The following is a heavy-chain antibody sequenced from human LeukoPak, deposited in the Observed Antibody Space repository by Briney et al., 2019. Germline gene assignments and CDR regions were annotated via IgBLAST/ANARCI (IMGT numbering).Heavy chain of an antibody. D-gene: IGHD6-13*01. Sequence: SETLSLTCIVSGYSISSGHYWGWIRQPPGKGLEWVGSLYHSGSTFYNPSLKGRVTMSVDTSKNQFSLKLSSVTAADTAMYYCARGSEGQLVFDSWGQGALVTVSS. V-gene: IGHV4-38-2*02. J-gene: IGHJ4*02. CDR2: LYHSGST. CDR1: GYSISSGHY. CDR3: ARGSEGQLVFDS.